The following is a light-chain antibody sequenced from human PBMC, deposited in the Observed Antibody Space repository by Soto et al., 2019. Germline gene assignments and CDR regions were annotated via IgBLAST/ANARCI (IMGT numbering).Light chain of an antibody. Sequence: QSVLTQPPSVSGAPGQRVTISCTGSSSNIGADYHVHWYQQVPGRAPKLLIYGNSNRPSGVPDRFSGSKSGTSASLVITGLQAEDEADYYCQSYDSSLSGRYVFGSGTKVTVL. J-gene: IGLJ1*01. CDR3: QSYDSSLSGRYV. CDR2: GNS. V-gene: IGLV1-40*01. CDR1: SSNIGADYH.